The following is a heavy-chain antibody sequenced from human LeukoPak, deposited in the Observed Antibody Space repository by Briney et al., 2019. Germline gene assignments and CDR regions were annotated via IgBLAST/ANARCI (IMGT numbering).Heavy chain of an antibody. D-gene: IGHD3-10*01. J-gene: IGHJ4*02. CDR2: ISGSGGNT. Sequence: GGSLRLSCAASGLTFNDYGMGWVRQAPGKGLEWVSGISGSGGNTGYADSVKGRFTTSRDNAKNSVYMQMNSLRVEDTTLYYCAGHYGSGTYVDQWGQGTLVTVSS. CDR1: GLTFNDYG. V-gene: IGHV3-20*04. CDR3: AGHYGSGTYVDQ.